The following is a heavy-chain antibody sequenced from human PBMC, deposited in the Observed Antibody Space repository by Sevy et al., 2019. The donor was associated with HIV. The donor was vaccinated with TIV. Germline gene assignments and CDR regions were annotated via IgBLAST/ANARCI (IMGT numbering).Heavy chain of an antibody. CDR3: ASGAYYYASRTENFDY. Sequence: GSLRLSCAASGFTFSSYGMHWVRQAPGKGLEWVALIWYDGSSKYYPDSVKGRFTISRDNSKNTLYLQMNSLRAEDTAVYYCASGAYYYASRTENFDYWGQGTLVTVSS. CDR2: IWYDGSSK. V-gene: IGHV3-33*01. D-gene: IGHD3-10*01. J-gene: IGHJ4*02. CDR1: GFTFSSYG.